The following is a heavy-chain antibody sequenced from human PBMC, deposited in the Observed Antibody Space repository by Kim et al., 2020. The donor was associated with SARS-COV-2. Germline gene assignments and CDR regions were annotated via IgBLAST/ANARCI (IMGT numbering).Heavy chain of an antibody. CDR1: GFTFSSYG. CDR2: ISYDGSNK. V-gene: IGHV3-30*18. CDR3: AKGGYSSGWYADWFDP. D-gene: IGHD6-19*01. J-gene: IGHJ5*02. Sequence: GGSLRLSCAASGFTFSSYGMHWVRQAPGKGLEWVAVISYDGSNKYYADSVKGRFTISRDNSKNTLYLQMNSLRAEDTAVYYCAKGGYSSGWYADWFDPWGQGTLVTVSS.